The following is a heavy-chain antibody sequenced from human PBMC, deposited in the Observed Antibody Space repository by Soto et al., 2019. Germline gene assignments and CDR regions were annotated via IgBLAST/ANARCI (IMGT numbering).Heavy chain of an antibody. D-gene: IGHD2-15*01. Sequence: GGSLRLSCAASGFTFSSYGMHWVRQAPGKGLEWVAVISYDGSNKYYADSVKGRFTISRDNSKNTLYLQMNSLRAEDTAVYYCAKMGYCSGGSCYSGGRYYYYMDVWGKGTTVTVSS. CDR1: GFTFSSYG. J-gene: IGHJ6*03. V-gene: IGHV3-30*18. CDR2: ISYDGSNK. CDR3: AKMGYCSGGSCYSGGRYYYYMDV.